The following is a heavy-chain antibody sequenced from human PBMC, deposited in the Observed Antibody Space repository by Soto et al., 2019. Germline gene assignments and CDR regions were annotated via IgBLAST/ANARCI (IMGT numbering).Heavy chain of an antibody. CDR2: IDAGNGNT. Sequence: SVKVSCKASGYNFTRHGIQWVRQAPGQRLEWLGWIDAGNGNTKYSQNSQGRFTFSRDTSASTAYMELSSLRSEDTAVYYCAREKPDHYDSSGFSYVGDVFDSWGQGTMVTVSS. D-gene: IGHD3-22*01. CDR1: GYNFTRHG. V-gene: IGHV1-3*01. J-gene: IGHJ3*02. CDR3: AREKPDHYDSSGFSYVGDVFDS.